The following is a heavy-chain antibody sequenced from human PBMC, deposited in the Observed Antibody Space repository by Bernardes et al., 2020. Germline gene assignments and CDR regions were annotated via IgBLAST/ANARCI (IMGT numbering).Heavy chain of an antibody. D-gene: IGHD1-26*01. CDR2: IYYNERT. Sequence: WETLSLTCAVSGVSVSSGSYYWIWIRQPPGMGLEWIGYIYYNERTTYNPSLKGRVTISVDTSNNQVALRLNSVTSADPAIYYCARVAVGWEQLALDYWGQGTLVTVCS. CDR1: GVSVSSGSYY. J-gene: IGHJ4*02. CDR3: ARVAVGWEQLALDY. V-gene: IGHV4-61*01.